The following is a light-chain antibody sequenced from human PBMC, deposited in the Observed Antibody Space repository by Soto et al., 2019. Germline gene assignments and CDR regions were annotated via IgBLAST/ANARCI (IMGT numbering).Light chain of an antibody. CDR2: GNS. CDR1: SSNIGAGYD. V-gene: IGLV1-40*01. CDR3: QSYDSSLSAL. Sequence: QSVLTQPPSVSGAPGQRVTISCTESSSNIGAGYDVHWYQQLPGTAPKLLIYGNSNRPSGVPDRFSGSKSGTSASLAITGLQAEDEADYYCQSYDSSLSALFGGGTKLPS. J-gene: IGLJ3*02.